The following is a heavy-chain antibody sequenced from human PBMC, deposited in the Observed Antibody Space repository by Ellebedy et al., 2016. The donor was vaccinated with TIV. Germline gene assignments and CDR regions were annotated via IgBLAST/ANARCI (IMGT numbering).Heavy chain of an antibody. D-gene: IGHD2-21*01. J-gene: IGHJ6*02. CDR2: ISAYNGNT. V-gene: IGHV1-18*01. CDR3: ARDQGDDYYYGMDV. CDR1: GYTFTSYG. Sequence: ASVKVSCRASGYTFTSYGISWVRQAPGQGLEWMGWISAYNGNTNYAQKLQGRVTMTTDTSTSTAYMELRSLRSDDTAVYYCARDQGDDYYYGMDVWGQGTTVTVSS.